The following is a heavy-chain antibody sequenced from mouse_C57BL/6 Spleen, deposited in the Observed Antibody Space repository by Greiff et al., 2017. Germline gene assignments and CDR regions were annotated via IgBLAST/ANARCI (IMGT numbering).Heavy chain of an antibody. CDR3: AFYYGSSYYAMDY. V-gene: IGHV1-52*01. J-gene: IGHJ4*01. D-gene: IGHD1-1*01. CDR1: GYTFTSYW. CDR2: IDPSDSET. Sequence: QVQLQQPGAELVRPGSSVKLSCKASGYTFTSYWMHWVKQRPIQGLEWIGNIDPSDSETHYNQKFKDKATLTVDKSSSTAYMQLSSLTSEDSAVYYCAFYYGSSYYAMDYWGQGTSVTFSS.